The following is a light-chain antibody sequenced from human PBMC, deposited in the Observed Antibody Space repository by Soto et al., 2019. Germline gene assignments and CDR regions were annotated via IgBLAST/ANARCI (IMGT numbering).Light chain of an antibody. CDR3: QQSFATLWT. J-gene: IGKJ1*01. V-gene: IGKV3D-20*02. Sequence: EIVLTQSPGTLSLSPGERATLSCRASQSVSSSSLAWYQQKPGQAPRLLIYDTSSRATGIPDRFSGSGSGTDFTLTISSLQPEDFATYYCQQSFATLWTFGQGTKVGI. CDR1: QSVSSSS. CDR2: DTS.